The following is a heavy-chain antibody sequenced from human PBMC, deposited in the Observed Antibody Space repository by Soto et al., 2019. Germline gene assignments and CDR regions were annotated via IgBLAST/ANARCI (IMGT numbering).Heavy chain of an antibody. CDR1: GGFLSESY. V-gene: IGHV4-34*01. J-gene: IGHJ4*01. Sequence: TSETLSRTCAVYGGFLSESYWTWIRQPPGKGLEWIGEINHSGNTNYNPSLKSRVTMLVDTSKNQFSLSLSSVTAADTAVYYCANLIVFHSSYYHDYWGHGTLVTVSS. CDR3: ANLIVFHSSYYHDY. D-gene: IGHD1-26*01. CDR2: INHSGNT.